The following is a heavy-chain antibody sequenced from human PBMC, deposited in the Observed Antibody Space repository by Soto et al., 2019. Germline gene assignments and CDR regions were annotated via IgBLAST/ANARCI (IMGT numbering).Heavy chain of an antibody. V-gene: IGHV3-30*03. D-gene: IGHD5-12*01. Sequence: QVQLVESGGGDVQPGTSLRLSCVASGFTFTNNGVHWVRHAPGKGLEWVALVSHDGRKTFYADAVKGRLTIYRDNSKSTVYLHMNNLRPEDTAVYQCATDLRQGASGATVYGMDVWGQGTKVTVSS. CDR2: VSHDGRKT. CDR1: GFTFTNNG. J-gene: IGHJ6*02. CDR3: ATDLRQGASGATVYGMDV.